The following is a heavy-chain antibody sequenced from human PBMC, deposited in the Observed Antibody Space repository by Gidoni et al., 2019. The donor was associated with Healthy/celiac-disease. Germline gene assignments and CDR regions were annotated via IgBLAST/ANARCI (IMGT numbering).Heavy chain of an antibody. J-gene: IGHJ5*02. CDR2: ISSSSSYI. V-gene: IGHV3-21*06. CDR1: GFTFSSYS. D-gene: IGHD2-2*01. CDR3: ARERVERSTIVRWFDP. Sequence: EVQLVESGGGLVKPGGSLRLSCAASGFTFSSYSMNWVRQAPGKGLEWVSSISSSSSYIYYADSVKGRFTISRDNAKNSLYLQMNSLRAEDTAVYYCARERVERSTIVRWFDPWGQGTLVTVSS.